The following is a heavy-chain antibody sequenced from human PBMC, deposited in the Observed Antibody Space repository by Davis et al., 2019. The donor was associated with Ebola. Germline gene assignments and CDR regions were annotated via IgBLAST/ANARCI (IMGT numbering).Heavy chain of an antibody. CDR3: AKESLRLSRSTLAWFDP. CDR2: IYTSGST. Sequence: SETLSLTCAVSGYSISSGYYWGWIRHPPGKWLEWLGRIYTSGSTNYNPSLKSRVTISVDTSKNQFSLNMYSMTAADTAVYYCAKESLRLSRSTLAWFDPWGQGILVTVSS. CDR1: GYSISSGYY. D-gene: IGHD3-3*01. V-gene: IGHV4-38-2*01. J-gene: IGHJ5*02.